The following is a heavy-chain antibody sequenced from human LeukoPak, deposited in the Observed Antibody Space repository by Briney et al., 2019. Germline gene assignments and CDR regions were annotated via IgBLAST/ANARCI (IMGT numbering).Heavy chain of an antibody. J-gene: IGHJ4*02. V-gene: IGHV4-4*07. CDR2: IYTSGST. CDR1: GGSISSYY. CDR3: ATQGMAYYDSSGLVDY. D-gene: IGHD3-22*01. Sequence: PSETLSLTCTVSGGSISSYYWSWIRQPAGKGLEWIGRIYTSGSTNYNPSLKSRVTMPVDTSKNQFSLKLSSVTAADTAVYYCATQGMAYYDSSGLVDYWGQGTLVTVSS.